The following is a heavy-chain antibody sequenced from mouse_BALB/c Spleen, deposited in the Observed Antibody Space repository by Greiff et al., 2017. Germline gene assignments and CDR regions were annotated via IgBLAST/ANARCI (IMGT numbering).Heavy chain of an antibody. Sequence: EVKVVESGGGLVQPGGSLKLSCAASGFTFSSYTMSWVRQTPEKRLEWVAYISNGGGSTYYPDTVKGRFTISRDNAKNTLYLQMSSLKSEDTAMYYCARQTIYYYAMDYWGQGTSVTVSS. D-gene: IGHD2-12*01. CDR2: ISNGGGST. J-gene: IGHJ4*01. CDR1: GFTFSSYT. V-gene: IGHV5-12-2*01. CDR3: ARQTIYYYAMDY.